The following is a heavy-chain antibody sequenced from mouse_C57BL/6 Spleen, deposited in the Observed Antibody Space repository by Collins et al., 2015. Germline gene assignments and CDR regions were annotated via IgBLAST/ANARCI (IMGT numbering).Heavy chain of an antibody. V-gene: IGHV1-74*01. Sequence: QVQLQQPGTELVRPGSSVKLSCKASGYTFTNYWMDWVKQRPGQGLEWIGRIHPSDSDTNYNQKFKGKATLTVDKSSSTAYMQLSSLTSEDSAVYYCAITSPLRAMDYWGQGTSVTVSS. CDR2: IHPSDSDT. CDR3: AITSPLRAMDY. J-gene: IGHJ4*01. CDR1: GYTFTNYW.